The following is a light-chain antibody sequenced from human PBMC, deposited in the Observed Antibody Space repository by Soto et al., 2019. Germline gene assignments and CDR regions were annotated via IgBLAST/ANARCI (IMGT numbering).Light chain of an antibody. CDR1: QNIYNQ. CDR2: DVS. Sequence: DIQLTQSPSTLSASVGDRVTIPCRASQNIYNQLAWYQQKPGKAPKLLIYDVSTLESGVPSRFSGSGSGTEFTLTISSLQPDDFATYYCQQYNSYWKMFGQGTKVDIK. V-gene: IGKV1-5*01. J-gene: IGKJ1*01. CDR3: QQYNSYWKM.